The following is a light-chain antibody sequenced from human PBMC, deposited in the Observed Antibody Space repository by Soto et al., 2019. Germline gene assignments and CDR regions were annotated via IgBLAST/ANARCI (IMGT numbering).Light chain of an antibody. V-gene: IGKV1-9*01. Sequence: DIQMTQSPSTLSGSVGDRVTITCRASQGIYSYLAWYQQRPGKVPQLLIYETSILQSGVSSRFSGSGSGTDFTLTISRVEAEDVGVYYCMQATQSSWTFGQGTKVDIK. J-gene: IGKJ1*01. CDR2: ETS. CDR3: MQATQSSWT. CDR1: QGIYSY.